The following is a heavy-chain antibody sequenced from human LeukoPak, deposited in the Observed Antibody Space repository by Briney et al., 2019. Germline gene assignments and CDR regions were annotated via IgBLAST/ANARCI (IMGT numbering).Heavy chain of an antibody. CDR2: IYYSGST. D-gene: IGHD3-22*01. CDR1: GGSISSGGYY. CDR3: ARYDYYDSSGYYKSNYYYYGMDV. Sequence: SETLSLTCTVSGGSISSGGYYWSWIRQHPGKGLEWIGYIYYSGSTYYNPSLKSRVTISVDTSKNQFSLKLSSVTAADTAVYYCARYDYYDSSGYYKSNYYYYGMDVWGQGTTVTVSS. V-gene: IGHV4-31*03. J-gene: IGHJ6*02.